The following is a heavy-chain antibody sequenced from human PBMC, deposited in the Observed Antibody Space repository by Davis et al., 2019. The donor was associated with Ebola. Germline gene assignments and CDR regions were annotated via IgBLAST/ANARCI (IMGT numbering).Heavy chain of an antibody. CDR2: ISADGDTK. CDR3: ARALHDEVLDY. V-gene: IGHV3-30-3*01. J-gene: IGHJ4*02. D-gene: IGHD1-1*01. Sequence: PGGSLRLSCTASGLTLSKHAVHWVRQAPGKGLEWVAVISADGDTKYYADSVKGRFTISRDNSENVLYLQMDSLRPDDTAIYFCARALHDEVLDYWGQGTPVTVSS. CDR1: GLTLSKHA.